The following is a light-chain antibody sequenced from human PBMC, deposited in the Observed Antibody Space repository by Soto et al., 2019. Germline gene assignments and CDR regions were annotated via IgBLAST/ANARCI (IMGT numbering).Light chain of an antibody. V-gene: IGKV4-1*01. Sequence: DIVMTQSPDSLAVSLGERATINCKSSQSLFFRSKNKDYLAWYQHKPGQPPKLLFYWSTTRESGVPDRFSGSGSGTDFTLTISSLHAEDVAVYYCHQYYSIPYSFGQGTKLEIK. CDR2: WST. CDR3: HQYYSIPYS. CDR1: QSLFFRSKNKDY. J-gene: IGKJ2*03.